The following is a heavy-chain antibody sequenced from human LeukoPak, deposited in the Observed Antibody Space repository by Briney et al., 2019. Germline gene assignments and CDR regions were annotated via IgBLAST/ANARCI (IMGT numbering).Heavy chain of an antibody. Sequence: SETLSLTCTVSGGSISSGGYYWSWIRQHPGKGLEWIGYIYYRGSTHYYPSLKSRVTISVDTSKNQFSLNVTSVTAADTAVYYCARELIEPDGGGYYYCYMDVWGKGTTVTVSS. J-gene: IGHJ6*03. D-gene: IGHD6-13*01. CDR2: IYYRGST. CDR1: GGSISSGGYY. V-gene: IGHV4-31*03. CDR3: ARELIEPDGGGYYYCYMDV.